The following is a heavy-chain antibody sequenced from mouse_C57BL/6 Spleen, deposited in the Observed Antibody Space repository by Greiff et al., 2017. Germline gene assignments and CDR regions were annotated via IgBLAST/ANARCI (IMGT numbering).Heavy chain of an antibody. CDR2: IHPNSGST. J-gene: IGHJ4*01. V-gene: IGHV1-64*01. Sequence: VQLQQPGAELVKPGASVKLSCKASGYTFTSYWMHWVKQRPGQGLEWIGMIHPNSGSTNYNEKFKSNATLTVDKSSSTAYMQLSSLTSEDSAVYYCARSIDLGAMDYWGQGTSVTVSS. CDR1: GYTFTSYW. CDR3: ARSIDLGAMDY. D-gene: IGHD4-1*01.